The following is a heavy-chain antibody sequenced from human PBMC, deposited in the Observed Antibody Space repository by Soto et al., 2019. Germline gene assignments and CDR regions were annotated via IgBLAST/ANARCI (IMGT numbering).Heavy chain of an antibody. CDR1: GYTFTSYD. V-gene: IGHV1-8*01. D-gene: IGHD2-21*01. J-gene: IGHJ3*02. CDR2: MNPNSGNT. CDR3: ARGRRIVVVIAIPHAFDI. Sequence: ASVKVSCKASGYTFTSYDINWVRQATGQGLEWMGWMNPNSGNTGYAQKFQGRVTMTRNTSIRTADKELSRLRSEDMAVYYCARGRRIVVVIAIPHAFDIWGQGTMVTVSS.